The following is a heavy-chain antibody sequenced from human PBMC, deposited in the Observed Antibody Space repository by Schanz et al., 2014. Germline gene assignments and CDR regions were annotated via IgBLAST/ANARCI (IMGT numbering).Heavy chain of an antibody. J-gene: IGHJ6*02. D-gene: IGHD6-6*01. CDR2: ISNSGYTI. Sequence: QVQLVESGGGLVKPGGSLRLSCAASGFTFSDYYMNWIRQAPGKGLEWVSYISNSGYTIYYADSVKGRFTISRDNAKNSLYRKMTSLRAEDTAVYYCARAPPPYSSSPYYWYYGMDVWGQGTTVTVSS. CDR1: GFTFSDYY. V-gene: IGHV3-11*01. CDR3: ARAPPPYSSSPYYWYYGMDV.